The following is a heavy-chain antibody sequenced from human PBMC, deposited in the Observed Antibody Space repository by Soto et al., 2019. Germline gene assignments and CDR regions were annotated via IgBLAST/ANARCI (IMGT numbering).Heavy chain of an antibody. CDR2: ISSSSSYI. CDR3: ARGGKAVAGIWSGNAYDYYYGMDV. CDR1: GFTFSSYS. V-gene: IGHV3-21*01. J-gene: IGHJ6*02. D-gene: IGHD6-19*01. Sequence: EVQLVESGGGLVKPGGSLRLSCAASGFTFSSYSMNWVRQAPGKGLEWVSSISSSSSYIYYADSVKGRFTISRDNAKNSLYLQMNSLRAEDTAVYYCARGGKAVAGIWSGNAYDYYYGMDVWGQGTTVTVSS.